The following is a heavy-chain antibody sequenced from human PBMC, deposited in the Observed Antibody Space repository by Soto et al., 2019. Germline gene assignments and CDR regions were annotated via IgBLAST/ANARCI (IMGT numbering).Heavy chain of an antibody. CDR3: ARDSELGYAFDI. D-gene: IGHD1-7*01. CDR2: INHSGST. V-gene: IGHV4-34*01. Sequence: SETLSLTCAVYGGSFSGYYWSWIRQPPGKGLEWIGEINHSGSTNYNPSLKSRVTISVDTSKNQFSLKLSSVTAADTAVYYCARDSELGYAFDIWGRGTMVTVSS. CDR1: GGSFSGYY. J-gene: IGHJ3*02.